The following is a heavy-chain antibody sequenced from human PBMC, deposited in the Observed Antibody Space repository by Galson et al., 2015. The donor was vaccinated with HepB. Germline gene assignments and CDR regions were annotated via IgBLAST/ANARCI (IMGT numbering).Heavy chain of an antibody. CDR2: ISSNSGSTI. CDR1: GFSFSSYR. V-gene: IGHV3-48*02. Sequence: SLRLSCAASGFSFSSYRLNWVRQAPGKGLEWVSYISSNSGSTIYYADSVKGRFTISRDNAKNSLYLQMNSLRDEDTAVYYCTRPDYGDFDYWGQGTLVTVSS. CDR3: TRPDYGDFDY. J-gene: IGHJ4*02. D-gene: IGHD4-17*01.